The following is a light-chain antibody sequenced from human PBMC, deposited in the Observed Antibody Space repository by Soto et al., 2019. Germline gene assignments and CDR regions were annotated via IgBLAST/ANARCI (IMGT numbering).Light chain of an antibody. CDR3: AAWDGSLSRRL. Sequence: QSVLTQPPSASGTPGQRVTISCSGSSSNIGTNYVYWYQQLPGTAPKLLISRNNQRPSGVPDRFSGSKSGTSASLAISGLRSEDEAAYYCAAWDGSLSRRLFGTGTKLTVL. V-gene: IGLV1-47*01. J-gene: IGLJ1*01. CDR1: SSNIGTNY. CDR2: RNN.